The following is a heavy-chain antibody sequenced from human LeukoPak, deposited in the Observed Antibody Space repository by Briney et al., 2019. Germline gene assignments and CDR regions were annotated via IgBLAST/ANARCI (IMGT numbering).Heavy chain of an antibody. CDR3: ARKSLGYCSSTSCYALDY. J-gene: IGHJ4*02. Sequence: SETLSLTCAVSGYSISSGYYWGWIRQPPGKGLEWIATIFHSGNTYYNPSLKSRVTISVDTSKNQFSLKLSSVTAADTAVYYCARKSLGYCSSTSCYALDYWGQGTLVTVSS. CDR1: GYSISSGYY. CDR2: IFHSGNT. D-gene: IGHD2-2*01. V-gene: IGHV4-38-2*01.